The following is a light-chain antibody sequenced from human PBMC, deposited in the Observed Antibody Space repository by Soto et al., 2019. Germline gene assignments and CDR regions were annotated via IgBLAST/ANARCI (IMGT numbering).Light chain of an antibody. CDR2: GAS. CDR3: QQYNSWLWT. J-gene: IGKJ1*01. Sequence: EIVLAQSPGTLSLSRGERATLCCRASQSVSSNYLAWYQQKPGQAPRLLIYGASSRATGIPARFSGSGSGTEFTLIISSLQSEDSAVYYCQQYNSWLWTFGQGTKVDI. V-gene: IGKV3-20*01. CDR1: QSVSSNY.